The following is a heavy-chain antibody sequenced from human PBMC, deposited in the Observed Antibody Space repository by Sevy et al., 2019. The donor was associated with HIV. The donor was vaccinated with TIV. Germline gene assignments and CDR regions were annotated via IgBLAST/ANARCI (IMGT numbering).Heavy chain of an antibody. D-gene: IGHD6-19*01. J-gene: IGHJ5*02. CDR1: GGSVSSGSYY. V-gene: IGHV4-61*01. CDR3: ARARLYSSGWYGEGGQYNWFDP. CDR2: IYYSGST. Sequence: SETLSLTCTVSGGSVSSGSYYWSWIRQPPGKGLEWIGYIYYSGSTNYNPSLKSLVTISVDTSKNQFSLKLSSVTAADTAVYYCARARLYSSGWYGEGGQYNWFDPWGQGTLVTVSS.